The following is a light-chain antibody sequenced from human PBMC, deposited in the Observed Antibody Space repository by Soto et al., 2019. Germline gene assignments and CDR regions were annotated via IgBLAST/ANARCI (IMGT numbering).Light chain of an antibody. CDR2: SNH. V-gene: IGLV1-44*01. J-gene: IGLJ1*01. CDR1: SSNIGRNT. CDR3: ASWSDSLSGYV. Sequence: SVLTQPPSASGTPGQRVTISCSGSSSNIGRNTVTWYRQVPGTAPKLLIYSNHQRSSGVPDRFSGSKSGTSASLAISGLRSEDDADYYCASWSDSLSGYVFGTGTKVTVL.